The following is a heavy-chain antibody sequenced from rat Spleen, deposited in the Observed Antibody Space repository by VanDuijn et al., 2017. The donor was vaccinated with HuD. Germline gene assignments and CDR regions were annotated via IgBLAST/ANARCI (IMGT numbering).Heavy chain of an antibody. Sequence: QVQLKESGPGLVQPSRTLSLSCTVSGFSLTSYGVSWVRQPPGKGLEWIAAIWSGGSTYYNSALKSRLSISRDTSKSQVFLKMNNLQIEDTAMYFCASQYYYDGYYRDYWGQGVMVTVSS. CDR2: IWSGGST. V-gene: IGHV2S8*01. J-gene: IGHJ2*01. CDR1: GFSLTSYG. CDR3: ASQYYYDGYYRDY. D-gene: IGHD1-12*03.